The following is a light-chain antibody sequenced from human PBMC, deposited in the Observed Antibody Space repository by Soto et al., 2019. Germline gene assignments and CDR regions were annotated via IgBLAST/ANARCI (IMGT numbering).Light chain of an antibody. CDR3: SSYTSSSHVV. Sequence: QSALTQPASVSGSPGQAITISCTGTSSDVGGYNYVSLYQQHPGKAPKLMIYEVSNRPSGVSNRFSGSKSGNTASLTISGLQAEDEADYYCSSYTSSSHVVFGGGTQLTVL. V-gene: IGLV2-14*01. CDR1: SSDVGGYNY. J-gene: IGLJ2*01. CDR2: EVS.